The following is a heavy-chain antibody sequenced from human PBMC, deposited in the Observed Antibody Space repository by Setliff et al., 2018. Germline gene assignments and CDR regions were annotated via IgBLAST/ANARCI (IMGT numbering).Heavy chain of an antibody. CDR2: INHTGIT. J-gene: IGHJ5*02. Sequence: SETLSLTCAVYGGSFSGYYWSWIRQPPGKGLELIGEINHTGITYYNPSLKSRVTISEDMSENQISLKLNPVTAADTAVYYCVRTFNGSPADRWGQGTLVTVSS. CDR1: GGSFSGYY. CDR3: VRTFNGSPADR. V-gene: IGHV4-34*01. D-gene: IGHD2-2*01.